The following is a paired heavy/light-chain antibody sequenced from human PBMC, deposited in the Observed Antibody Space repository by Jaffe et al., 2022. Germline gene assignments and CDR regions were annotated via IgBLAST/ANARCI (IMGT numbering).Heavy chain of an antibody. J-gene: IGHJ4*02. CDR3: ARPISGTTFVDY. CDR2: INGKVHDFGS. V-gene: IGHV3-73*02. D-gene: IGHD1-20*01. CDR1: GFSFSDSA. Sequence: EVQLVESGGGLVQPGGSLKLSCAASGFSFSDSAIHWVRQASGEGLEWVGRINGKVHDFGSAYAASMKGRFTISRDESRSTAYLQMNSLKTDDTAVYYCARPISGTTFVDYWGQGTLVTVSS.
Light chain of an antibody. V-gene: IGKV1-12*01. CDR1: QDIGSS. CDR2: AAS. CDR3: QQAYSFPIT. Sequence: DIQMTQSPSSVSASVGDRVTITCRASQDIGSSLAWSQQKPGQAPKLLIYAASRLQSGVPSRFSGSGSGADFTLTISSLQPEDFATYYCQQAYSFPITFGQGTRLDIK. J-gene: IGKJ5*01.